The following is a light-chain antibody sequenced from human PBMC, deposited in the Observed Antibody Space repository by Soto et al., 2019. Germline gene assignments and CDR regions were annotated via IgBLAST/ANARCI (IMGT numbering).Light chain of an antibody. V-gene: IGLV2-23*02. J-gene: IGLJ1*01. CDR1: SSDVGSYNL. CDR3: CSYAGSSLYV. Sequence: QSVLTPPASESGSPGQSITISCTGTSSDVGSYNLVSWYQQHPGKAPKLMIYEVSKRPSGVSNRFSGSKSGNTASLTISGLQAEDEADYYCCSYAGSSLYVFGTGTKVTVL. CDR2: EVS.